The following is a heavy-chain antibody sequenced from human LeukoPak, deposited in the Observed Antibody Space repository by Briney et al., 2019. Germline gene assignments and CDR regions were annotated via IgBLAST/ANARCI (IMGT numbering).Heavy chain of an antibody. Sequence: GGSLRLSCAASGFTFSSYEMNWVRQAPGKGLEWVSYISSSGSTTYYADSVKGRFTISRDNSKNTLYLQMNSLRAEDTAIYYCAKGTYSYGSGSYYCDHWGQGTPVTVSS. CDR2: ISSSGSTT. V-gene: IGHV3-48*03. D-gene: IGHD3-10*01. CDR3: AKGTYSYGSGSYYCDH. CDR1: GFTFSSYE. J-gene: IGHJ4*02.